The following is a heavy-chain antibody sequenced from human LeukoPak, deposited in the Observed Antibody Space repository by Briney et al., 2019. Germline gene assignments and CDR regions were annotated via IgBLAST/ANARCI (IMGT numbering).Heavy chain of an antibody. CDR3: ARSEIAAAGTDFDY. Sequence: GASVKVSCKASGYTFTGYYMHWVRQAPGQGLEWMGWINPNSGGTNYAQKFQGRVTMTRDTSTSTVYMELSSLRSEDTAVYYCARSEIAAAGTDFDYWGQGTLVTVSS. V-gene: IGHV1-2*02. CDR1: GYTFTGYY. CDR2: INPNSGGT. D-gene: IGHD6-13*01. J-gene: IGHJ4*02.